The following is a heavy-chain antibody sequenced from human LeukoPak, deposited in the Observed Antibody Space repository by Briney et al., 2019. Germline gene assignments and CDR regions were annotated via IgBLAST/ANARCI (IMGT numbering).Heavy chain of an antibody. CDR2: MNPNSGNT. CDR1: GYTFTSSV. V-gene: IGHV1-8*01. CDR3: ARGSRGIAARRFDAFDI. J-gene: IGHJ3*02. Sequence: ASVKVSCKASGYTFTSSVINWVRQATGQGLEWMGWMNPNSGNTGYAQKFQGRVTMTRNTSISTAYMELSSLRSEDTAVYYCARGSRGIAARRFDAFDIWGQGTMVTVSS. D-gene: IGHD6-6*01.